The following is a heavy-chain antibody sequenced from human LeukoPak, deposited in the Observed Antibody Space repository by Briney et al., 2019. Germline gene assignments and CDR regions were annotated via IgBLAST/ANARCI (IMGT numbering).Heavy chain of an antibody. CDR2: INPNSGGT. Sequence: ASVKVSCKASGYTFTSHYMHWVRQAPGQGLEWMGWINPNSGGTNYAQKFQGRVTMTRDTSISTAYMELSRLRSDDTAVYYCARDHSSSSEDYWGQGTLVTVSS. CDR3: ARDHSSSSEDY. D-gene: IGHD6-13*01. V-gene: IGHV1-2*02. J-gene: IGHJ4*02. CDR1: GYTFTSHY.